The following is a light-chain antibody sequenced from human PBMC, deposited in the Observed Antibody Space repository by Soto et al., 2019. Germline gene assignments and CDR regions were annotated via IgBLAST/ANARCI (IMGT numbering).Light chain of an antibody. V-gene: IGLV2-14*01. J-gene: IGLJ1*01. CDR3: SSFTSSDTLV. Sequence: QSALTQPASVSGSPGQSITISCTGTSSDVGGYDYVSWYQQLPDKAPKLMLYEVSNRPSGVSSRFSGSKSGNTASLTISGLQAEDEADYYCSSFTSSDTLVFGTGTKVTVL. CDR1: SSDVGGYDY. CDR2: EVS.